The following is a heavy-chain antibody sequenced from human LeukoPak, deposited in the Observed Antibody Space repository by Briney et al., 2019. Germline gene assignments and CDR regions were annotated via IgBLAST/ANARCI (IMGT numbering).Heavy chain of an antibody. Sequence: SVKVSCKASGGSLSTYAINWVRQVPGRGLEWMGGIIPFYSATDYAQKLQGRVTITADESTNTAYMELNSLTSKDTAVYYCARMVGYAYSDYWGQGTLVTVSS. D-gene: IGHD2-15*01. CDR2: IIPFYSAT. CDR1: GGSLSTYA. CDR3: ARMVGYAYSDY. V-gene: IGHV1-69*13. J-gene: IGHJ4*02.